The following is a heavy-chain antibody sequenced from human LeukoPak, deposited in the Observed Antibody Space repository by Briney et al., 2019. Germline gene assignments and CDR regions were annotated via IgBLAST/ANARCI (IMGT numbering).Heavy chain of an antibody. D-gene: IGHD3-9*01. Sequence: GGSLRLSCAASGFTFSSYSMNWVRQAPGKGLEWVSSISSSSSYIYYADSVKGRFTISRDNAKNSLYLQMNSLRAEDTAVYYCARVNPSYYDILTGTNLPAFDIWGQGTMVTVSS. V-gene: IGHV3-21*01. CDR3: ARVNPSYYDILTGTNLPAFDI. CDR2: ISSSSSYI. J-gene: IGHJ3*02. CDR1: GFTFSSYS.